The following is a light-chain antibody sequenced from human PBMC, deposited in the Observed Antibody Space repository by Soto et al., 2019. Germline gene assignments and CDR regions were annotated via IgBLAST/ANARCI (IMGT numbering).Light chain of an antibody. CDR3: QQSYSSLLT. Sequence: DFQMTQSPSTLSASVGDRVTITCRASQTINSWLAWYQQKPGKAPKLLIYDASSFQSGVPSRFSGSGSGTDFTLTISSPQPEDFATYYCQQSYSSLLTFGGGTKVDIK. CDR1: QTINSW. J-gene: IGKJ4*01. CDR2: DAS. V-gene: IGKV1-39*01.